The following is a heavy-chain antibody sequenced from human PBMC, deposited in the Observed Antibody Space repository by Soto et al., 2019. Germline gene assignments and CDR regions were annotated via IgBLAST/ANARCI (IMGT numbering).Heavy chain of an antibody. V-gene: IGHV1-18*01. D-gene: IGHD2-15*01. CDR2: VSGDNGHT. CDR1: GYTFTTHG. CDR3: ARDLGYCRSGTCYREWFDP. Sequence: QVQLVRSGAEVKKPGASVKVSCKASGYTFTTHGISWVRQAPGQGLEWMGWVSGDNGHTNYAQSLQDRVTMTTDTSTNTAYMELRSLRSDDTAVYYCARDLGYCRSGTCYREWFDPWGQGTLVTVSS. J-gene: IGHJ5*02.